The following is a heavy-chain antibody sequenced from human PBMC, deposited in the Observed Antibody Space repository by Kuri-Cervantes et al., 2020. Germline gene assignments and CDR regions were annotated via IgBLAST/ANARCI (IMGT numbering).Heavy chain of an antibody. V-gene: IGHV3-7*01. Sequence: GESLKISCASSGFTFSNYWMSWVRQAPGKGLEWVANIKQDGSEKDYVDSVKGRFTISRDNAKNSLYLQMNSLRAEDTAVYYCAREMGNWGYFDYWGQGTLVTVSS. D-gene: IGHD7-27*01. J-gene: IGHJ4*02. CDR3: AREMGNWGYFDY. CDR1: GFTFSNYW. CDR2: IKQDGSEK.